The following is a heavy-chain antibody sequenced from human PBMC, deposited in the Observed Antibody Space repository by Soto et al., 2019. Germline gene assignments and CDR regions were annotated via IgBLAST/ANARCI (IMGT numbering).Heavy chain of an antibody. V-gene: IGHV1-69*13. CDR1: GGTFSSYA. CDR2: ITSIFGAA. CDR3: ARGGKERFRGSGMDV. J-gene: IGHJ6*02. Sequence: ASVKVSCKVSGGTFSSYAISWVRQAPGQGLEWLGEITSIFGAAMYAQKFQGRVTIIADEPATTAYMELSSLTSEDTAVYYCARGGKERFRGSGMDVWGQGTTVTVSS. D-gene: IGHD1-1*01.